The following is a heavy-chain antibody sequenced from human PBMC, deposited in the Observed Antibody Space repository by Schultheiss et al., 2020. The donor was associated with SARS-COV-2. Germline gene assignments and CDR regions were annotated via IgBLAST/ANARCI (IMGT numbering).Heavy chain of an antibody. V-gene: IGHV3-30*04. D-gene: IGHD5-18*01. CDR3: AKERGYSYDHYYYYGMDV. J-gene: IGHJ6*02. Sequence: GESLKISCAASGFTFSSYAMHWVRQAPGKGLEWVAVISYDGSNKYYADSVKGRFTISRDNSKNTLYLQMNSLRAKDTAVYYCAKERGYSYDHYYYYGMDVWGQGTTVTVSS. CDR1: GFTFSSYA. CDR2: ISYDGSNK.